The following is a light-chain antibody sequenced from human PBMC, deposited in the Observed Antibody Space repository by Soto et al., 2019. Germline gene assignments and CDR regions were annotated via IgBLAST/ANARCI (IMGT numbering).Light chain of an antibody. CDR1: QSVGSF. V-gene: IGKV3-11*01. CDR3: QQRSNWPPSLT. CDR2: DTS. Sequence: EIVLTQSPATLSLSPGERATLSCRASQSVGSFLAWYQQKPGQAPRLLIYDTSIRATGIPARFSGSGSGTDFTLTISSLEPEDFAVYYCQQRSNWPPSLTFGGGTKVEIK. J-gene: IGKJ4*01.